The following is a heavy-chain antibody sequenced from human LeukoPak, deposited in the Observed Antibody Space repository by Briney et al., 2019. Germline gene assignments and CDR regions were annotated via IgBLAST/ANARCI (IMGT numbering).Heavy chain of an antibody. V-gene: IGHV3-48*04. D-gene: IGHD3-22*01. CDR2: ISARSTST. Sequence: PGGSLRLSCAASGFTFSTYSMNWVRQAPGKGLEWVSYISARSTSTHYADSVKGRFTISRDNAKNSLYLQMNSLRAEDTAVYYCARGQTYYYDSSGYLNAFDIWGQGTMVTVSS. CDR3: ARGQTYYYDSSGYLNAFDI. CDR1: GFTFSTYS. J-gene: IGHJ3*02.